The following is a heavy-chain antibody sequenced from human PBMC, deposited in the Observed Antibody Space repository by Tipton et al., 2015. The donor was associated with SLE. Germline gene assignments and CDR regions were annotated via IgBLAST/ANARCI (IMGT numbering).Heavy chain of an antibody. J-gene: IGHJ2*01. CDR2: INHSGST. CDR1: GGSFTMYY. V-gene: IGHV4-34*01. D-gene: IGHD1-1*01. CDR3: ARVVNWDWYFDL. Sequence: GGSFTMYYWSWIRQSPGKGLEWIGEINHSGSTNYNPSLKARVTLSADTSKNQVSLRLTSVTAADTAVYYCARVVNWDWYFDLWGRGTLVTVSS.